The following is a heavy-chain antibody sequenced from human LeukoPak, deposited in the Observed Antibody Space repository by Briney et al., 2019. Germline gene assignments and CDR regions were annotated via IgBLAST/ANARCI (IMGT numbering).Heavy chain of an antibody. J-gene: IGHJ4*02. D-gene: IGHD5-24*01. CDR2: ITSSDSSK. CDR3: ARATRDGYNLGYYFDY. V-gene: IGHV3-11*04. Sequence: PGGSLRLSCAASGFIFSDYYMSWIRQAPGKGLEWISYITSSDSSKYYADSVKGRFTISRDNSKNTLYLQMNSLRAEDTAVYYCARATRDGYNLGYYFDYWGQGTLVTVSS. CDR1: GFIFSDYY.